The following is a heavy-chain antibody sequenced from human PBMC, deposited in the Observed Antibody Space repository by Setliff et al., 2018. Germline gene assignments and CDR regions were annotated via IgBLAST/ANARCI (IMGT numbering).Heavy chain of an antibody. CDR2: ISGDSLHI. CDR3: ARDLGNWFDS. V-gene: IGHV3-23*01. Sequence: GGSLRLSCAASGFTFSTYSMSWVRQAPGKGPQWVSAISGDSLHIYYADSVKGRFTISRDDSKNMVNLQMNSLRAEDTAVYYCARDLGNWFDSWGQGTVVTVSS. D-gene: IGHD3-16*01. CDR1: GFTFSTYS. J-gene: IGHJ5*01.